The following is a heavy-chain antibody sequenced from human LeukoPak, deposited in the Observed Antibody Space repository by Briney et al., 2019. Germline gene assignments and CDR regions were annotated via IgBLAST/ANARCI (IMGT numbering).Heavy chain of an antibody. CDR3: AKDPDTSRLGYCSGGSCYSLGSFDN. Sequence: GGSLRLSCAASGFTFSSYAMSWVRQAPGKGLEWVSAISGSGGSTYYADSVKGRFTISRDNSKNTLYLQMNSLRAEDTAVYYCAKDPDTSRLGYCSGGSCYSLGSFDNWGQGTLVTVSS. J-gene: IGHJ4*02. V-gene: IGHV3-23*01. CDR1: GFTFSSYA. D-gene: IGHD2-15*01. CDR2: ISGSGGST.